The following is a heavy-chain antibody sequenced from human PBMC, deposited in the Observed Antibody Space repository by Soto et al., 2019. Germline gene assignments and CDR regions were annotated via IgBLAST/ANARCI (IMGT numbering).Heavy chain of an antibody. CDR3: ARVPNEHYDSRGSLDF. V-gene: IGHV5-51*01. CDR2: IYPDDSNT. CDR1: GFSFPIYW. Sequence: GESLKISCKGIGFSFPIYWIAWVRQMPGKGLEWMGIIYPDDSNTRYSPSFQGQVTISADKSISTAYLQWSSLKASDTAMYYCARVPNEHYDSRGSLDFWGRGTLVTVSS. J-gene: IGHJ4*02. D-gene: IGHD3-22*01.